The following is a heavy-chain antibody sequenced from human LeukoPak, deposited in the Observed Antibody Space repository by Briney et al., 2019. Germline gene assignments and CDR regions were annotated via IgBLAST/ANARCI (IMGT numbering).Heavy chain of an antibody. CDR2: INPSGGST. CDR3: ARESAEMATITRFDY. Sequence: GASVKVSCKASGYTFTNYYMHWVRQAPGQGLEWMGIINPSGGSTSYAQKFQGRVTMTRDTSTSTVYMELSSLRSEDTAVYYCARESAEMATITRFDYWGQGTLVTVSS. CDR1: GYTFTNYY. D-gene: IGHD5-24*01. V-gene: IGHV1-46*01. J-gene: IGHJ4*02.